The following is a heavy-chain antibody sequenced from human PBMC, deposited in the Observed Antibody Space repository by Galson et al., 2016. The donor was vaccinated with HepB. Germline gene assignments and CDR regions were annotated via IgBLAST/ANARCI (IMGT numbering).Heavy chain of an antibody. CDR2: IRSKTAGGTT. CDR3: ATEVFGMPFNSDY. V-gene: IGHV3-15*01. CDR1: GFTFSNVW. D-gene: IGHD2-2*01. J-gene: IGHJ4*02. Sequence: SLRLSCAASGFTFSNVWMNWVRQAPGKGLEWVGRIRSKTAGGTTDYAAPVKGRFTVSRDDSKNTRFLQMSSLETDDTAVYYCATEVFGMPFNSDYWGQGTVVTVSS.